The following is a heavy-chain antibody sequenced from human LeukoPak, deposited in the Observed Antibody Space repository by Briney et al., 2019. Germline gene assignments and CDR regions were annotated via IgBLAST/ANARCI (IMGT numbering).Heavy chain of an antibody. J-gene: IGHJ4*02. CDR2: ISSSDSYI. CDR1: GFTFSSYS. V-gene: IGHV3-21*01. Sequence: KPGGSLRLSCAASGFTFSSYSMNWVRQAPGKGLEWVSSISSSDSYIYYADSLKGRFAISRDNAKNSLYLQMNSLRAEDTAVYYCARSPPMVVTPRFSDYWGQGTLVTVSS. CDR3: ARSPPMVVTPRFSDY. D-gene: IGHD4-23*01.